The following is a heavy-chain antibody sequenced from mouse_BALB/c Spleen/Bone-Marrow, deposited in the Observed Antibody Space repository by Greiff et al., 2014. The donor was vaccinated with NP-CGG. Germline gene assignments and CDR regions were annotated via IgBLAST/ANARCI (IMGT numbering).Heavy chain of an antibody. CDR1: GVLFNNYG. Sequence: QVEVKEAGPGLVAPSQSLSITCTVSGVLFNNYGLHLGRQPPGKGLGWLGVIWADGSTNYNSALMSRLSISKDNSKSQVFFKMNSLQTDDTAMYYCARITTATGAMDYWGQGTSVTVSS. CDR3: ARITTATGAMDY. D-gene: IGHD1-2*01. CDR2: IWADGST. J-gene: IGHJ4*01. V-gene: IGHV2-9*02.